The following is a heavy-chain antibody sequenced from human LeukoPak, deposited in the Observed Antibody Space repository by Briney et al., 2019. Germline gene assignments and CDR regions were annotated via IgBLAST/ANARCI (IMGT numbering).Heavy chain of an antibody. CDR1: GGSISSYY. CDR3: ARGGDGYNYFDY. J-gene: IGHJ4*02. D-gene: IGHD5-24*01. Sequence: SETLSLTCTVSGGSISSYYWSWIRQPPGKGLEWIAYIYYSGSTNYNPSLKSRVTISVDTSKNQFSLELSSVTAADTAVYYCARGGDGYNYFDYWGQGTLVTVSS. V-gene: IGHV4-59*01. CDR2: IYYSGST.